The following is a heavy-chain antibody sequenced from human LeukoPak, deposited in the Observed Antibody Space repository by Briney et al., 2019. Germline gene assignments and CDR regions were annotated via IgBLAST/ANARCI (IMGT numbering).Heavy chain of an antibody. CDR2: IKQDVGEK. CDR1: GFTFMTYW. D-gene: IGHD2/OR15-2a*01. Sequence: PGGSLRLSCAASGFTFMTYWMSWVRQAPGKGLEWVANIKQDVGEKYYVDSVKGRFTISRDNAKNSLYLQMNSLRAEDTAVYYCARSGLSRFGFWGQGTLVTVSS. J-gene: IGHJ4*02. V-gene: IGHV3-7*03. CDR3: ARSGLSRFGF.